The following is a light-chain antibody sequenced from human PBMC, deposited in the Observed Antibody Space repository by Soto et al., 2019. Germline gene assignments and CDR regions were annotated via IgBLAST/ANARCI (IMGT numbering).Light chain of an antibody. Sequence: DIQMTQSPSSLSASVGDRIPLTCRTSQSISSYLKWYQQKPGKAPKLLIYAASSLQSGVPTRFSGSGSGTDFTLTISSLQPEDFATYYCQQSYSTPWTFGQGTKVDI. J-gene: IGKJ1*01. V-gene: IGKV1-39*01. CDR1: QSISSY. CDR3: QQSYSTPWT. CDR2: AAS.